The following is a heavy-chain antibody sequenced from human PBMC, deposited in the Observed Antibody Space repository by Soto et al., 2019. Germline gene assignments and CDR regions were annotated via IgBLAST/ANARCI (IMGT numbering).Heavy chain of an antibody. CDR2: FTPRGDDI. CDR3: VSDGTATYTGFDY. CDR1: GYTSSNYC. D-gene: IGHD3-16*01. J-gene: IGHJ4*02. V-gene: IGHV1-46*03. Sequence: QVQLVQSGAEVKKPGASVQVSCKASGYTSSNYCMYWVRQAPGQGLEWMGRFTPRGDDITYAQNFPGRLTMTRDTSTSSFYMELTSLKSEDTAVYYCVSDGTATYTGFDYWGQGTLVTVSS.